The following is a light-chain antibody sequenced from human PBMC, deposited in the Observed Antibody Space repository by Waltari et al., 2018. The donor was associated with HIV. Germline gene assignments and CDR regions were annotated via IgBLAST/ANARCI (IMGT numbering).Light chain of an antibody. V-gene: IGLV2-14*01. CDR2: DVD. CDR1: DSDFGLYNF. Sequence: SAVTQPASVSGPPGQSITISCPGDDSDFGLYNFVSWYQHPPDPLPRLILYDVDSRASGISHRFSGSMSGHTASLNISGLRAEDEADYYCASFTGDHTLLFGGGTKVTVL. J-gene: IGLJ2*01. CDR3: ASFTGDHTLL.